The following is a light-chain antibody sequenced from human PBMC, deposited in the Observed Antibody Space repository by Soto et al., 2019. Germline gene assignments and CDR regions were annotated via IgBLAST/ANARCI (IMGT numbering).Light chain of an antibody. CDR3: CSYAGSYTLWV. V-gene: IGLV2-11*01. J-gene: IGLJ3*02. Sequence: QSALTQPPSASGSPGQSVAISCTGTSSDVGGYNYVSWYQQYPGKAPKLIIYDVSKRPSGVPDRFSGSKSGNTASLTISGLQAEDEADYYCCSYAGSYTLWVFGGGTQLTVL. CDR2: DVS. CDR1: SSDVGGYNY.